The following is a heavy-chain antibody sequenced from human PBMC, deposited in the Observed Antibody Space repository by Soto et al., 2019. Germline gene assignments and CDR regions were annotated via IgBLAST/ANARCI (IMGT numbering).Heavy chain of an antibody. J-gene: IGHJ3*02. D-gene: IGHD3-9*01. Sequence: SETLSLTCAVYGGSFSGYYWSWIRQPPGKGLEWIGEINHSGSTNYNPSLKSRVTISVDTSKNQFSLKLSSVTAADTAVYYCARVTFERYYDILTGYPLDAFDIWGQGTMVTVSS. V-gene: IGHV4-34*01. CDR2: INHSGST. CDR3: ARVTFERYYDILTGYPLDAFDI. CDR1: GGSFSGYY.